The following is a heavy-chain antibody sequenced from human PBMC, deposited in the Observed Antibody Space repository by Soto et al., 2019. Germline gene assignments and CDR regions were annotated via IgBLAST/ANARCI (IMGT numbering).Heavy chain of an antibody. CDR3: AREIYCGGDCLGVSLDY. V-gene: IGHV3-30-3*01. CDR2: ISYDGSNK. D-gene: IGHD2-21*02. J-gene: IGHJ4*02. CDR1: GFTFSSYA. Sequence: QVQLVESGGGVVQPGRSLRLSCAASGFTFSSYAMHWVRQAPGKGLEWVAVISYDGSNKYYADSVKGRFTISRDNSKNTLYLQMNSLRAEDTAVYYCAREIYCGGDCLGVSLDYWGQGTLVTVSS.